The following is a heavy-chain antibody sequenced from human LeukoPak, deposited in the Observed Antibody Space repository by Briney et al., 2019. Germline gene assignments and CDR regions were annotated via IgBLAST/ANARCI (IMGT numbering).Heavy chain of an antibody. CDR1: GYTFTSYD. CDR3: ARGARVAARPYYYYGMDV. V-gene: IGHV1-8*01. Sequence: ASVKVSCKASGYTFTSYDIHWVRQATGQGLEWMGWMNPNSGNTGYAQKFQGRVTMTRNTSISTAYMELSSLRSEDTAVYYCARGARVAARPYYYYGMDVWGQGTTVTVSS. CDR2: MNPNSGNT. D-gene: IGHD6-6*01. J-gene: IGHJ6*02.